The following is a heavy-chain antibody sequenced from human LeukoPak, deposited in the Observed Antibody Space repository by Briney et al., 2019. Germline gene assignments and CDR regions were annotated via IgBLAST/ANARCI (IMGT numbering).Heavy chain of an antibody. D-gene: IGHD3-10*01. CDR3: AGATAYYYVSGRSFDY. Sequence: SETLSLTCTVSGYSISSGYYWGWIRQPPGKGLEWIGSIYHSGSTNYNPSLKSRVTISVDKSKNQFSLKLSSVTAADTAVYYCAGATAYYYVSGRSFDYWGQATLVTGSS. CDR2: IYHSGST. V-gene: IGHV4-38-2*02. J-gene: IGHJ4*02. CDR1: GYSISSGYY.